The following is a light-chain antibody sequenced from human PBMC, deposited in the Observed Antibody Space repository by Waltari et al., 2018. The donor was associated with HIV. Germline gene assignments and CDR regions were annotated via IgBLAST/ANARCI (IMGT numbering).Light chain of an antibody. J-gene: IGLJ3*02. CDR3: TSYTSGSTLVM. CDR2: EVI. V-gene: IGLV2-14*01. Sequence: QSALTQPASVSGSPGQSITISCTGISSDVGGYNSVSWFQHHHGQAPKLLISEVITRPPRVSNRFSASKSGNTASLTISGLQPEDEADYYCTSYTSGSTLVMFGGGTKLTVL. CDR1: SSDVGGYNS.